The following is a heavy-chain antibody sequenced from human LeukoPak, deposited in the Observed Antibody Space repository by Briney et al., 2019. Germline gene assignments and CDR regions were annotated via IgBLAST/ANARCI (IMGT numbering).Heavy chain of an antibody. J-gene: IGHJ4*02. Sequence: ASVKVSCKASGYIFTGYHMQWVRQAPGQGLEWMGWINPNSGGTNYAQKFQGRVTMTRDTSISTAYMELSGLISDDTAVYYCARYRGSYNSGWFDYWGQGALVTVSS. CDR1: GYIFTGYH. CDR2: INPNSGGT. V-gene: IGHV1-2*02. D-gene: IGHD6-19*01. CDR3: ARYRGSYNSGWFDY.